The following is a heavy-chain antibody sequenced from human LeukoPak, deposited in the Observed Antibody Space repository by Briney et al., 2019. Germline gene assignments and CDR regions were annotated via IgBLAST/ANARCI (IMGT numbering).Heavy chain of an antibody. CDR3: ARVPYFDWYNPEPFDY. Sequence: ASVKVSCKASGYTFTGYYMHWVRQAPGQGLEWMGWINPNSGGTIYAQKFQGRVTMTRDTSISTAYMELSRLRSDDTAVYYCARVPYFDWYNPEPFDYWGQGTLLTVSS. V-gene: IGHV1-2*02. D-gene: IGHD3-9*01. CDR1: GYTFTGYY. CDR2: INPNSGGT. J-gene: IGHJ4*02.